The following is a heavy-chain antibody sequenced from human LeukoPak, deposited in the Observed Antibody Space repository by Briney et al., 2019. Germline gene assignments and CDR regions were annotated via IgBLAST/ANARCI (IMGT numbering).Heavy chain of an antibody. Sequence: GGSLRLSCAASGFSFSSYWMHWVRQAPGKGLVWVSHINGDGSRTNYADSVKGRFTISRDNSKNTLYLQMNSLRAEDTAVYYCTKVKGYYDSSGSNKGLDYWGQGTLVTVSS. D-gene: IGHD3-22*01. V-gene: IGHV3-74*01. J-gene: IGHJ4*02. CDR3: TKVKGYYDSSGSNKGLDY. CDR1: GFSFSSYW. CDR2: INGDGSRT.